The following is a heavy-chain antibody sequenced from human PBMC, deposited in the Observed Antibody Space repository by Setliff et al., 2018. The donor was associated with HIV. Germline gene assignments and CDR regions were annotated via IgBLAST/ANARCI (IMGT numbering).Heavy chain of an antibody. V-gene: IGHV3-30*04. CDR2: ISFDGKSK. CDR3: ARDKAVNSWSGYYTPTYMDV. J-gene: IGHJ6*03. Sequence: GGSLRLSCAASGFTFSSYAIHCVRQAPGRGLEWVAVISFDGKSKYYADSVRGRFTISRDDSKNTLYLQMNSLRAEDTAMYYCARDKAVNSWSGYYTPTYMDVWGKGTTVTVSS. CDR1: GFTFSSYA. D-gene: IGHD3-3*01.